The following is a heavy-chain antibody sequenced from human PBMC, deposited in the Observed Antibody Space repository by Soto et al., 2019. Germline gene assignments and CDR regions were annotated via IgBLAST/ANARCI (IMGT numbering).Heavy chain of an antibody. V-gene: IGHV1-2*02. CDR2: INPNNVAT. CDR3: ASHDPGARFDP. D-gene: IGHD1-1*01. CDR1: RYIFTADF. J-gene: IGHJ5*02. Sequence: QVQLVQSGADVKKPGASVKVSCKAPRYIFTADFMHWVRQAPGQGLEWMGWINPNNVATHYGLSFQGRVTMTRDTSISTAYMELSSLRSDDTAVYYCASHDPGARFDPWGQGTLVIVSS.